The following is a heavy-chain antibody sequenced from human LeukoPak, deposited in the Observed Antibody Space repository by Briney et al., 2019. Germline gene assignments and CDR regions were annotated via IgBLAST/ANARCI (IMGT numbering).Heavy chain of an antibody. D-gene: IGHD5-18*01. CDR2: ISGSGGST. CDR1: GFTFSSYA. V-gene: IGHV3-23*01. J-gene: IGHJ6*03. CDR3: ATGGRSYGPPNYYYYYYMDV. Sequence: GGSLRLSCAASGFTFSSYAMSWVRQAPGKGLEWVSAISGSGGSTYYADSVKGRFTISRDNSKNTLYLQMNSLRSEDTAVYYCATGGRSYGPPNYYYYYYMDVWGKGTTVTISS.